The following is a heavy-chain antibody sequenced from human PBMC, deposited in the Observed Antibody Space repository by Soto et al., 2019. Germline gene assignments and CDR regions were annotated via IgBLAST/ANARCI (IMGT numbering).Heavy chain of an antibody. V-gene: IGHV4-31*03. CDR1: GGSISSGGYY. Sequence: QVQLQESGPGLVKPSQTLSLTCTVSGGSISSGGYYWSWIRQHPGKGLEWIGYIYYSGSTYYNPSLKSRVTRPVDTSKNQFSLKLSSVTAADTAVYYCARVSPHVAGHLFDYWGQGTLVTVSS. CDR2: IYYSGST. D-gene: IGHD6-19*01. CDR3: ARVSPHVAGHLFDY. J-gene: IGHJ4*02.